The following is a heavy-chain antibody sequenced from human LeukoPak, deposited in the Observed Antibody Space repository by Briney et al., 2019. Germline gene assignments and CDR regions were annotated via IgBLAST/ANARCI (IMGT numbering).Heavy chain of an antibody. CDR2: IYYSGST. D-gene: IGHD4-17*01. V-gene: IGHV4-59*01. J-gene: IGHJ2*01. CDR1: GGSISSYY. Sequence: SETLSLTCTVSGGSISSYYWSWIRQPPGKGLEWIGYIYYSGSTNYNPPLKSRVTISVDTSKNQFSLKLSSVTAADTAVYYCARQALYGDYYYWYFDLWGRGTLVTVSS. CDR3: ARQALYGDYYYWYFDL.